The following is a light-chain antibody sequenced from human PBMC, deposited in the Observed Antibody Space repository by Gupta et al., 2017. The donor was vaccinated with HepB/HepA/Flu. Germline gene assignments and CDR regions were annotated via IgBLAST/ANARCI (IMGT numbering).Light chain of an antibody. CDR1: QSVLYSSDNKNY. CDR2: WAS. Sequence: DIVMTQSPDSLAVSLGERATINCKSSQSVLYSSDNKNYLAWYQQKPGQSPKLLIYWASTRESGVPDRFSGSGSGTDFTLTISGLQAEDVAVYYCQQEDSTPYTFGQGTKLEIK. CDR3: QQEDSTPYT. V-gene: IGKV4-1*01. J-gene: IGKJ2*01.